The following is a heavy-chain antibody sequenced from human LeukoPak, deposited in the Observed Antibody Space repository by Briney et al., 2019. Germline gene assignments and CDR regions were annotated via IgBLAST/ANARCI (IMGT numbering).Heavy chain of an antibody. D-gene: IGHD2-15*01. J-gene: IGHJ6*02. CDR2: ISAYNGNT. CDR3: ARGGGSRENYYYYGMDV. Sequence: VASVKVSCKASGYTFTSYGISWVRQAPRQGLEWMGWISAYNGNTNYAQKLQGRVTMTTDTSTSTAYMELRSLRSDDTAVYYCARGGGSRENYYYYGMDVWGQGTTVTFSS. CDR1: GYTFTSYG. V-gene: IGHV1-18*01.